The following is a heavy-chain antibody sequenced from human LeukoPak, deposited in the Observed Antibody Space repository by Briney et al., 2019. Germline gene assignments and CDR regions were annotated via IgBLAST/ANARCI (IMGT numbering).Heavy chain of an antibody. V-gene: IGHV1-46*01. CDR1: GYTFTCYY. Sequence: ASVKVSCKASGYTFTCYYMHWVRQAPGQGLEWMGIINPSGGSTSYAQKFQGRVTMTRDTSTSTVYMELSSLRSEDTAVYYCARDGGSYGAARYFQHWGQGTLVTVSS. CDR3: ARDGGSYGAARYFQH. CDR2: INPSGGST. J-gene: IGHJ1*01. D-gene: IGHD4-17*01.